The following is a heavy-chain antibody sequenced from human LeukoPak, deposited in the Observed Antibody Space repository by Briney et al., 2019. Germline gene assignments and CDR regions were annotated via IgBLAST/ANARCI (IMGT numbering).Heavy chain of an antibody. V-gene: IGHV3-15*01. CDR3: TTYVVVVVAAQNYFDY. CDR2: IKSKTDGGTT. Sequence: GGSLRLSCAASGFTFSNAWMSWVRQAPGKGLEWVGRIKSKTDGGTTDYAAPVKGRFTISRDDSKNTLYLQTNSLKTEDTAVYYCTTYVVVVVAAQNYFDYWGQGTLVTVSS. D-gene: IGHD2-15*01. CDR1: GFTFSNAW. J-gene: IGHJ4*02.